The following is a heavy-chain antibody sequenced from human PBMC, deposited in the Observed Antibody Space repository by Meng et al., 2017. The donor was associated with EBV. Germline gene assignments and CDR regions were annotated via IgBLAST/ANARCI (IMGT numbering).Heavy chain of an antibody. V-gene: IGHV1-8*01. CDR2: MNPNSGNT. Sequence: QVQLVQSGAEVKKPGAPVKVSCKASGYTFTSYDINWVRQATGQGLEWMGWMNPNSGNTGYAQKFQGRVTMTRNTSISTAYMELSSLRSEDTAVYYCARGRGVYCSGGSCYPGWFDPWGQGTLVTVSS. J-gene: IGHJ5*02. CDR1: GYTFTSYD. CDR3: ARGRGVYCSGGSCYPGWFDP. D-gene: IGHD2-15*01.